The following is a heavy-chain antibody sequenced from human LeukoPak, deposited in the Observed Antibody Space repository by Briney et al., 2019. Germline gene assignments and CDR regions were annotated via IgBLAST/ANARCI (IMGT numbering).Heavy chain of an antibody. D-gene: IGHD3-10*01. CDR2: ISWNSGSI. CDR1: GFTFDDYA. V-gene: IGHV3-9*01. Sequence: GRSLRLSCAASGFTFDDYAMHWVRQAPGKGLEWVSGISWNSGSIGYADSVKGRFTISRDNAKNSLYLQMNRLRAEDTALYYCAKDGGSGSYKARAYYYYYYGMDVWGQGTTVTVSS. J-gene: IGHJ6*02. CDR3: AKDGGSGSYKARAYYYYYYGMDV.